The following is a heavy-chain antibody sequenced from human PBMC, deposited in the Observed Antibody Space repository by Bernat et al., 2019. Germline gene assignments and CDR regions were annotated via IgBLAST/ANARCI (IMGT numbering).Heavy chain of an antibody. J-gene: IGHJ3*02. CDR2: IYYSGST. V-gene: IGHV4-39*01. D-gene: IGHD2-2*01. CDR1: GGSISSSSYY. CDR3: ARHRAAAVDDAFDI. Sequence: QVQLQESGPGLVKPSQTLSLTCTVSGGSISSSSYYWGWIRQPPGKGLEWIGSIYYSGSTYYNPSLKSRVTISVDTSKNQFSLKLSSVTAADTAVYYCARHRAAAVDDAFDIWGQGTMVTVSS.